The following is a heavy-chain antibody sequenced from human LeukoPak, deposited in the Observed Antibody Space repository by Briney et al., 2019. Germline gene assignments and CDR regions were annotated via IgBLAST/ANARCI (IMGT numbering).Heavy chain of an antibody. Sequence: ASVKVSCKASGYTFTSYGISWVRQAPGQGLEWMGWINAGNGNTKYSQKFQGRVTITRDTSASTAYMELSSLRSEDTAVYYCATPIVPAANYYYYYGMDVWGQGTTVTVSS. CDR3: ATPIVPAANYYYYYGMDV. V-gene: IGHV1-3*01. CDR2: INAGNGNT. J-gene: IGHJ6*02. CDR1: GYTFTSYG. D-gene: IGHD2-2*01.